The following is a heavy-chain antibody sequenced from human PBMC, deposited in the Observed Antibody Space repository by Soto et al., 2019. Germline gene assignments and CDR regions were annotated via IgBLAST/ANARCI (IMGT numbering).Heavy chain of an antibody. CDR2: IGAYDGNT. CDR3: ARGEDSPPFDY. J-gene: IGHJ4*02. D-gene: IGHD1-26*01. CDR1: GYSFTTYG. V-gene: IGHV1-18*01. Sequence: ASVKVSCKASGYSFTTYGFNWVRQAPGQGLEWMGWIGAYDGNTNYAQNLQGRITLATDTSTSTAYMELRNLTSDDTAIYYCARGEDSPPFDYWGQGTPVTVSS.